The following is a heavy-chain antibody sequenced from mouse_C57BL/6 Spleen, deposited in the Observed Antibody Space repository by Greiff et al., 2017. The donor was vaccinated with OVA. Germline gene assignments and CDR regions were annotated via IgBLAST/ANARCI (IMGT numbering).Heavy chain of an antibody. CDR2: IYPGDGDT. Sequence: QVQLQQSGPELVKPGASVKISCKASGYAFSSSWMNWVKQRPGKGLEWIGRIYPGDGDTNYNGKFKGQATLTADKSSSTAYMQLSSLTSEDSAVYFCARSVYYDYDEDFDYWGQGTTLTVSS. J-gene: IGHJ2*01. D-gene: IGHD2-4*01. V-gene: IGHV1-82*01. CDR1: GYAFSSSW. CDR3: ARSVYYDYDEDFDY.